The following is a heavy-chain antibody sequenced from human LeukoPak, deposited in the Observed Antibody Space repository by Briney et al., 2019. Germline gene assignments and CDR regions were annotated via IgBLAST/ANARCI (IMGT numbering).Heavy chain of an antibody. V-gene: IGHV3-20*04. J-gene: IGHJ4*02. CDR2: INWNGGST. D-gene: IGHD4-17*01. Sequence: GGSLRLSCAASGFTFDDYGMSWVRQAPGKGLEWVSGINWNGGSTGYADSVKGRFTISRDNAKNSLYLQMNSLRAEDTAVYYCARDKNGDYEDYYFDYWGQGTLVTVSS. CDR1: GFTFDDYG. CDR3: ARDKNGDYEDYYFDY.